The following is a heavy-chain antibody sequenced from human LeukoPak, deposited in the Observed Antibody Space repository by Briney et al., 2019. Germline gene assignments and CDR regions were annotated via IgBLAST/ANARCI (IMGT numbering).Heavy chain of an antibody. J-gene: IGHJ6*02. Sequence: SVKVSCKASGGTFSSYAISWVRQAPGQGLEWMGGIIPIFGTANYAQKFQGRVTITADESTSTAYMELSSLRSEDTAVYYCAAGGNGYYYYYGMDVWGQGTTVTVSS. CDR1: GGTFSSYA. V-gene: IGHV1-69*13. D-gene: IGHD2-8*01. CDR3: AAGGNGYYYYYGMDV. CDR2: IIPIFGTA.